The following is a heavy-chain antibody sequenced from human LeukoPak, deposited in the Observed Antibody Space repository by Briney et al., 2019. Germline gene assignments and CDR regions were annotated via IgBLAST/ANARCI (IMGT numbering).Heavy chain of an antibody. J-gene: IGHJ3*02. V-gene: IGHV4-39*07. CDR3: ARVGRRSSSSLDAFDI. CDR1: GGSISSGGYY. CDR2: INHSGST. D-gene: IGHD6-6*01. Sequence: PSETLSLTCTVSGGSISSGGYYWSWIRQPPGKGLEWIGEINHSGSTNYNPSLKSRVTISVDTSKNQFSLKLSSVTAADTAVYYCARVGRRSSSSLDAFDIWGQGTMVTVSS.